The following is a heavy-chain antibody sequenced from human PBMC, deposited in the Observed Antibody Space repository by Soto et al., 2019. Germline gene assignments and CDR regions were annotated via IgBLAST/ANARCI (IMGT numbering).Heavy chain of an antibody. V-gene: IGHV3-23*01. CDR2: ISGSGGST. D-gene: IGHD2-21*01. J-gene: IGHJ3*02. CDR3: AKDHGVDCGGDCYSVWGAFDI. Sequence: PGGSLRLSCAASGFTFSSYAMSWVRQAPGKGLEWVSAISGSGGSTYYADSVKGRFTISRDNSKNTLYLQMNSLRAEDTAVYYCAKDHGVDCGGDCYSVWGAFDIWGQGTMVTVSS. CDR1: GFTFSSYA.